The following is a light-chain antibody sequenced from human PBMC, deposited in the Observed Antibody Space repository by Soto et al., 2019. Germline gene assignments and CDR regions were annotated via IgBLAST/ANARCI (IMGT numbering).Light chain of an antibody. J-gene: IGKJ4*01. CDR1: QTVRNNY. CDR3: QQFSSYPLT. CDR2: DAS. V-gene: IGKV3-20*01. Sequence: VFSQSPGPLSLSPGERATLSCRASQTVRNNYLAWYQLIPGKAPRLLIYDASSRDTGIPERFISGGAGTDCTRTISRLQPEDVKVDECQQFSSYPLTFCEGTKVDIK.